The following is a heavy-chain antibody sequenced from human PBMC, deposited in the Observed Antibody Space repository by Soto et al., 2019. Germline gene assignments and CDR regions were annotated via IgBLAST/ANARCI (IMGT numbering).Heavy chain of an antibody. CDR2: INPNSGGT. D-gene: IGHD6-13*01. J-gene: IGHJ6*02. CDR1: GYTFTGYY. CDR3: AREFDVAGPGMDV. Sequence: ASVKVSCKASGYTFTGYYMHWVRQAPGQGLEWMGWINPNSGGTNYAQKFQGWVTMTRDTSISTAYMELSRLRSDDTAVYYCAREFDVAGPGMDVWGQGTTVTVCS. V-gene: IGHV1-2*04.